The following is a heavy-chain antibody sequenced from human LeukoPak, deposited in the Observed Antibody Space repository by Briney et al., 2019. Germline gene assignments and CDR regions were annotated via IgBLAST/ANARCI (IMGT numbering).Heavy chain of an antibody. Sequence: SETLSLTCAVYGGSFSGYYWSWIRQPPGKGLEWIGEINHSGSTNYNPSLKSRVTISVDTSKNQFSLKLSSVTAADTAVYYCARDGYSMTLDYWGQGTLVTVSS. V-gene: IGHV4-34*01. CDR2: INHSGST. J-gene: IGHJ4*02. D-gene: IGHD6-13*01. CDR1: GGSFSGYY. CDR3: ARDGYSMTLDY.